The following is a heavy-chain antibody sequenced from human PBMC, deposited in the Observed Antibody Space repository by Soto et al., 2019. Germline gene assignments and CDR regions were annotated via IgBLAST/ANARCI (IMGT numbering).Heavy chain of an antibody. D-gene: IGHD3-22*01. CDR1: GGSISSGDYY. Sequence: SETLSLTCTVSGGSISSGDYYWSWIRQPPGKGLEWIGYIYYSGSTYYNPSLKSRVTISVDTSKNQSSLKLSSVTAADTAVYYCARAFDDYYDSSGNWFDPWGQGTLVTVSS. V-gene: IGHV4-30-4*01. CDR3: ARAFDDYYDSSGNWFDP. CDR2: IYYSGST. J-gene: IGHJ5*02.